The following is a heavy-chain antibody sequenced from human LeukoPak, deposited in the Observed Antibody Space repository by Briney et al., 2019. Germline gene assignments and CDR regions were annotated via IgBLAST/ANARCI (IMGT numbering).Heavy chain of an antibody. CDR1: GFTFSSYW. J-gene: IGHJ4*02. CDR3: ARGAYYYED. Sequence: GGSLRLSCAASGFTFSSYWMNWARQAPGKGLEWVASINHNGNVNYYVDSVKGRFTISRDNAKNSLYLQMSNLRAEDTAVYYCARGAYYYEDWGQGTLVTVSS. CDR2: INHNGNVN. V-gene: IGHV3-7*01. D-gene: IGHD3-22*01.